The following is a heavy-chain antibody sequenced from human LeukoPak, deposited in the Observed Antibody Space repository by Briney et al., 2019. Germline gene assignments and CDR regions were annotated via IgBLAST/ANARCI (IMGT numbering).Heavy chain of an antibody. Sequence: SLKASCEVSVVTLRRYAISWGRRAPGQGLEWMGGIIPILGIATYAQTFQGRVTITTDESRSTAYMERSRLRSGHPAVHCSARSDMASIQLWPLNWFDPWGQGTLVTVSS. J-gene: IGHJ5*02. CDR2: IIPILGIA. CDR3: ARSDMASIQLWPLNWFDP. D-gene: IGHD5-18*01. CDR1: VVTLRRYA. V-gene: IGHV1-69*10.